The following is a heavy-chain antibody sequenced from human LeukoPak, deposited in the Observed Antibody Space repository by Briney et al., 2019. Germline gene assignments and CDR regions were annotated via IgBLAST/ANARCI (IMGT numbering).Heavy chain of an antibody. CDR3: ARDQYDTWSRRGNFDS. CDR1: GFTFSRYW. J-gene: IGHJ4*02. D-gene: IGHD3-3*01. CDR2: IKQDGSEK. Sequence: GGSLRLSCAASGFTFSRYWMSWVRQAPRKGLEWVANIKQDGSEKYYVDSVKGRFTISRDNAKNSLYLQMNYLRAEDTAVYYCARDQYDTWSRRGNFDSWGQGTLVIVSS. V-gene: IGHV3-7*03.